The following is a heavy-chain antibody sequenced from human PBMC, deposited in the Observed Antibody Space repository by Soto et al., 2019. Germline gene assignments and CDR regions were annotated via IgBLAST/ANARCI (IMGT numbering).Heavy chain of an antibody. Sequence: PGGSLRLSCAASGFALSDYYMSWIRQAPGEGLEWITYISKSGSTTYYADSVKGRFTISRDNSKNTLYLQMSSLRVEDTAVYYCVKDRYVDYWGQGNLVTVSS. J-gene: IGHJ4*02. CDR2: ISKSGSTT. CDR3: VKDRYVDY. V-gene: IGHV3-11*04. CDR1: GFALSDYY.